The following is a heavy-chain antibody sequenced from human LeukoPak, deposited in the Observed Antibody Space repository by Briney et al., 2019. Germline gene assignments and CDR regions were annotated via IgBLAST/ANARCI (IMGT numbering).Heavy chain of an antibody. J-gene: IGHJ4*02. CDR1: GFTFNSYA. V-gene: IGHV3-23*01. CDR2: ISSGSGNT. Sequence: GGSLRLSCAVSGFTFNSYAMNWVRQPPGKGLEWVSSISSGSGNTNYADSVKGRFTISRDNSKNTLYLQMNSLRAEDTAVYYCVTGASRFYFDSWGQGTLVTVSS. CDR3: VTGASRFYFDS. D-gene: IGHD1-26*01.